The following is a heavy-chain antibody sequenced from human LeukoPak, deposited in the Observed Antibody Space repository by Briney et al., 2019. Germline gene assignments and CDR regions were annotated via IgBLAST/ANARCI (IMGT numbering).Heavy chain of an antibody. CDR2: IYTSGST. V-gene: IGHV4-61*02. J-gene: IGHJ3*02. CDR1: GGSISSGSYY. D-gene: IGHD2-2*01. Sequence: PSETLSLTCTVSGGSISSGSYYWSWIRQPAGKGLEWIGRIYTSGSTNYNPSLKSRVTMSVDTSKNQFSLKLSSVTAADTAVYYCARLVVPASDAFDIWGQGTMVTVSS. CDR3: ARLVVPASDAFDI.